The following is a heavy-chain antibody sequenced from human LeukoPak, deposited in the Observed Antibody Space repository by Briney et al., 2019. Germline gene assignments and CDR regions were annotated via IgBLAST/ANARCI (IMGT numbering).Heavy chain of an antibody. D-gene: IGHD3-3*01. CDR2: IRYDGSNK. J-gene: IGHJ4*02. V-gene: IGHV3-30*02. CDR1: GFTFSSYG. CDR3: AKDSTLYYDFWSGYSD. Sequence: GSLRLSCAASGFTFSSYGMHWVRQAPGKGLEGVAFIRYDGSNKYYADSVKGRFTISRDNSKNTLYLQMNSLRAEDTAVYYCAKDSTLYYDFWSGYSDWGQGTLVTVSS.